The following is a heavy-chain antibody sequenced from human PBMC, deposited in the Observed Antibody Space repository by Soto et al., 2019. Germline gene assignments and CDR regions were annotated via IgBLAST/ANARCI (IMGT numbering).Heavy chain of an antibody. CDR2: IYWYDDK. Sequence: QITLRESGPTLVKPTEPLTLTCTFSGFSVTSDGVAVAWIRQPPGKGLVWLALIYWYDDKRYNPSLSRRLSIVAVTSNNQVVLTMTDMDPVDTATYYCAHMDDYDDTQPMWFDPWGQGTPVTVSS. J-gene: IGHJ5*02. CDR1: GFSVTSDGVA. V-gene: IGHV2-5*01. CDR3: AHMDDYDDTQPMWFDP. D-gene: IGHD4-17*01.